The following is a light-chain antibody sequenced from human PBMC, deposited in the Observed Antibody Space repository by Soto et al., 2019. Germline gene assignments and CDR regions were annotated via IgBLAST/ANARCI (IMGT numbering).Light chain of an antibody. Sequence: QSALTQPASVSGSPGQSITISCTGTSSDVGGYNYVSWYQQHPDKAPKLMIYVVSNRPSGVSNRFSGSKSGNTASLTISRLQASVEADYYCSTYTSSDTPYVFGTGTKLTVL. V-gene: IGLV2-14*01. J-gene: IGLJ1*01. CDR1: SSDVGGYNY. CDR3: STYTSSDTPYV. CDR2: VVS.